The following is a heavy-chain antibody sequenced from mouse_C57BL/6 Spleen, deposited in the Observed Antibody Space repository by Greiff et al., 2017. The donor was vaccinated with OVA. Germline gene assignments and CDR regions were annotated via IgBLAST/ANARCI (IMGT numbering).Heavy chain of an antibody. CDR3: ARAMDGSYGGAMDY. J-gene: IGHJ4*01. CDR1: GYTFTSYW. V-gene: IGHV1-69*01. CDR2: IDPSDSYT. D-gene: IGHD1-1*02. Sequence: QVQLQQPGAELVMPGASVKLSCKASGYTFTSYWMHWVKQRPGQGLEWIGEIDPSDSYTNYNQKFKGKSTLTVDKSSSTAYMQLSSLTSEDSAVYYCARAMDGSYGGAMDYWGQGTSVTVSS.